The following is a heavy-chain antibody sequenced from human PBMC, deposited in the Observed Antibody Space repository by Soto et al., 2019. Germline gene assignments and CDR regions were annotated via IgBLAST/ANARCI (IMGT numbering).Heavy chain of an antibody. CDR1: GGSISSKSYS. J-gene: IGHJ3*02. Sequence: SETLSLTCSVSGGSISSKSYSWGWIRQPPGKGLEWIGTFYYSENTYYNPSLKSRVTISVDTSKNQFSLKLSSVTAADTAVYYCARALPYYYDSSGPDIWGQGTMVT. CDR3: ARALPYYYDSSGPDI. D-gene: IGHD3-22*01. CDR2: FYYSENT. V-gene: IGHV4-39*01.